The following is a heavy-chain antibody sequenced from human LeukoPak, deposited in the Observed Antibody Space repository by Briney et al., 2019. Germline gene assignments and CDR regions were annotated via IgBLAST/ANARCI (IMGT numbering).Heavy chain of an antibody. CDR2: IKSKTDGGTT. CDR3: TTAPASLDY. Sequence: KPGESLKISCAASGFTFSSYGMHWVRQAPGKGLEWVGRIKSKTDGGTTDYAAPVKGRFSISRDDSENTLYLQMNSLITDDTAVYYCTTAPASLDYWGQGTLVTVSS. V-gene: IGHV3-15*01. CDR1: GFTFSSYG. J-gene: IGHJ4*02.